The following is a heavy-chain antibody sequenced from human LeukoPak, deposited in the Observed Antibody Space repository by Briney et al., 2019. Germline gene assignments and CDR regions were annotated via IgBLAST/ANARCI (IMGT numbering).Heavy chain of an antibody. D-gene: IGHD3-22*01. J-gene: IGHJ3*02. Sequence: GESLKISCKGSGYSFTSYWIGWVRQMPGKGLEWMGIIYPGDSDTRYSPSFQGQVTISADKSISTAYLQWSSLKASDTAMYYCARQTYYYDSSGYPIKAFDIWGQGTMVTVSS. CDR2: IYPGDSDT. CDR1: GYSFTSYW. CDR3: ARQTYYYDSSGYPIKAFDI. V-gene: IGHV5-51*01.